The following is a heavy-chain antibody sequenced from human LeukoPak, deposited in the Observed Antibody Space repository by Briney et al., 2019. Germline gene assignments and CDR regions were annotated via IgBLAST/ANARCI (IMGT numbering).Heavy chain of an antibody. CDR2: IKGDETYT. J-gene: IGHJ4*02. Sequence: QPGGSLRLSCAASGLTFRSHWMHWVRQAPGKGLVWVSRIKGDETYTNHADSVKGRFTISRDNAKNTLYLQMTSLRVEDTAIYYCVRDGDVYNFDHWGQGTLVTVSS. CDR1: GLTFRSHW. V-gene: IGHV3-74*01. D-gene: IGHD5-24*01. CDR3: VRDGDVYNFDH.